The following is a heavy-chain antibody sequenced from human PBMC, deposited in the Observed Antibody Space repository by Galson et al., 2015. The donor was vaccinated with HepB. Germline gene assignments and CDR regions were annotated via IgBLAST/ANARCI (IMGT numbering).Heavy chain of an antibody. V-gene: IGHV3-49*04. CDR3: TREKPGAFDI. Sequence: SLRLSCAASGFTFGDYAMSWVRQAPGKGLEWVGFIRSKAYGGTTEYAASVKGRFTISRDDSKSIAYLQMNSLKTEDTAVYYCTREKPGAFDIWGQGTMVTVSS. J-gene: IGHJ3*02. CDR2: IRSKAYGGTT. CDR1: GFTFGDYA.